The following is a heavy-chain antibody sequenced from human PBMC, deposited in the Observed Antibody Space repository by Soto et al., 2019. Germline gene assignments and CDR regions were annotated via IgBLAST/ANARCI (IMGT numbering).Heavy chain of an antibody. D-gene: IGHD3-10*01. J-gene: IGHJ6*02. CDR2: INPSSGAT. Sequence: QEQLVQSGAEVKEPGASLKVSCKASGDTFTSEFIHWVRQAPGQGLEWMGRINPSSGATLYAQKCQGRLTLTTDTSTSTVYMDLNSLKSEDSAVYYCASRVLSDMDVWGQGTTVTVSS. CDR1: GDTFTSEF. CDR3: ASRVLSDMDV. V-gene: IGHV1-46*01.